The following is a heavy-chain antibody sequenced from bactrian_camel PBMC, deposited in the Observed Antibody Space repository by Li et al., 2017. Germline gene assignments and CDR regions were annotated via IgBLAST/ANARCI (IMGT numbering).Heavy chain of an antibody. Sequence: VQLVESGGGSVEAGGSLRLSCAASGYIDRKYCMGWFRQAPGKEREGVACIYSGRGSTLYADSVKGRFTISQDNAKNTVYLQMDSLKPEDSGMYYCGAKDFTPCRPPLYDYLTDDQGTQVTVS. D-gene: IGHD3*01. CDR1: GYIDRKYC. CDR2: IYSGRGST. V-gene: IGHV3S40*01. J-gene: IGHJ4*01.